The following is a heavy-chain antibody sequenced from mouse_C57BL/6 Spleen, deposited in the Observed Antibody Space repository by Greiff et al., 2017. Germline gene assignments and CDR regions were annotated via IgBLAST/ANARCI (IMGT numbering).Heavy chain of an antibody. D-gene: IGHD2-4*01. CDR2: IHPNSGST. J-gene: IGHJ4*01. CDR3: APYDYGGGYAMDY. Sequence: QVQLQQSGAELVKPGASVKLSCKASGYTFTSYWMHWVKQRPGQGLEWIGMIHPNSGSTNYNEKFKSKATLTVDKSSSTAYMQLSSLTSEDSAVYYCAPYDYGGGYAMDYWGQGTSVTVSS. CDR1: GYTFTSYW. V-gene: IGHV1-64*01.